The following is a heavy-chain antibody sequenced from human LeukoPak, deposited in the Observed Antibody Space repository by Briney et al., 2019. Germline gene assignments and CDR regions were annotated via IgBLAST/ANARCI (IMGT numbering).Heavy chain of an antibody. J-gene: IGHJ3*02. D-gene: IGHD1-26*01. CDR3: ARCIVGALDAFDI. Sequence: WDTLSLACTLSGVSVSIYYSSFIRHPPGKGLEWNGYIYYSGTTNYNPSLERRVHISVDTSKTQFSLKLSSVTAADTAVYYCARCIVGALDAFDIWGQGTMVTVSS. CDR2: IYYSGTT. V-gene: IGHV4-59*08. CDR1: GVSVSIYY.